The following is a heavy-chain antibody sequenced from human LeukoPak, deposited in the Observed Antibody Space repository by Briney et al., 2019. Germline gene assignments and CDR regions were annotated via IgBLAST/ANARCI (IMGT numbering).Heavy chain of an antibody. CDR1: VLTFSSYS. CDR3: ASWDEVVVTGSFDY. J-gene: IGHJ4*02. V-gene: IGHV3-21*01. Sequence: GGSLRLSCAASVLTFSSYSMNWVRQAPGKGLGWVSSISSSSSYIYYADSVKGRFTISRDNAKNSLYLQMNSLRAEDTAVYYCASWDEVVVTGSFDYWGQGTLVTVSS. CDR2: ISSSSSYI. D-gene: IGHD2-21*02.